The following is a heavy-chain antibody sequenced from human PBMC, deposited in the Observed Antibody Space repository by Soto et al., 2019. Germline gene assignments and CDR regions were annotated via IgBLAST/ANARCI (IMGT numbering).Heavy chain of an antibody. V-gene: IGHV3-23*01. CDR3: ARDSYSSNWYIDY. Sequence: PGGSLRLSCAASGFTFSSYAMSWVRQAPGKGLEWVSAISGSGGSTYYADSVKGRFTISRDNSKNTLYLQMDSLRAEDTALYYCARDSYSSNWYIDYWGQGTLVTVSS. J-gene: IGHJ4*02. D-gene: IGHD6-13*01. CDR2: ISGSGGST. CDR1: GFTFSSYA.